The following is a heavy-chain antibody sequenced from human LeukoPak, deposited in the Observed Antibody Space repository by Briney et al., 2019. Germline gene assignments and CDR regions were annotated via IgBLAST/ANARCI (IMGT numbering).Heavy chain of an antibody. V-gene: IGHV1-18*01. CDR1: GYTFTNYG. CDR2: ISGGYINNT. D-gene: IGHD6-19*01. J-gene: IGHJ5*02. CDR3: ARAGAALPAEQWLVRRWFDP. Sequence: ASVKVSCKASGYTFTNYGFSWVRQAPGQGLEWMGWISGGYINNTNYAQKVQGRVTMTTDTSTSTAYMELRSLRSDDTAVYYCARAGAALPAEQWLVRRWFDPWGQGTLVTVSS.